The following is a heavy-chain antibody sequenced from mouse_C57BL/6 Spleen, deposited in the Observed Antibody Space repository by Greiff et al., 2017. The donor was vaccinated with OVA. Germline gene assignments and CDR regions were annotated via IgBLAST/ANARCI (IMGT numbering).Heavy chain of an antibody. Sequence: VQLQQSGAELVRPGASVKLSCTASGFNIKDDYMHWVKQRPEQGLEWIGWIDPENGDTEYASKFQGKATIQADKSSNTAYLQLSSLTSVYTGVYYNTTLYLLHAMDYWGQGTSVTVSS. CDR1: GFNIKDDY. D-gene: IGHD2-12*01. J-gene: IGHJ4*01. CDR2: IDPENGDT. CDR3: TTLYLLHAMDY. V-gene: IGHV14-4*01.